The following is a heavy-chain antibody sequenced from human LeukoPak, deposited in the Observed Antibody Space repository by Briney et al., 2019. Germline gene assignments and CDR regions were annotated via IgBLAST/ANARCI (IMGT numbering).Heavy chain of an antibody. Sequence: PSETLSLTCAVYGXSFSGYYWSWIRQPPGKGLEWIGEINHSGSTNYNPSLKSRVTISVDTSKNQFSLKLSSVTAADTAVYYCASWSGWSIDYWGQGTLVTVSS. J-gene: IGHJ4*02. CDR1: GXSFSGYY. D-gene: IGHD6-19*01. CDR3: ASWSGWSIDY. V-gene: IGHV4-34*01. CDR2: INHSGST.